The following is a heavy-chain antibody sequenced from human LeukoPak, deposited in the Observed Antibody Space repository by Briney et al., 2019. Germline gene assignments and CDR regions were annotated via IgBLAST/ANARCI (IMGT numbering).Heavy chain of an antibody. CDR1: GFTFSDYW. V-gene: IGHV3-7*01. Sequence: PGGSLRLSCAASGFTFSDYWMSWVRQAPGKGLEWVANIKPDGSEKNYADSVKGRFTISRDNAKNSLYLQMSSLRPEDAAVYYCARASGYGSGSYRNTNLDYWGQGTLVTVSS. J-gene: IGHJ4*02. CDR3: ARASGYGSGSYRNTNLDY. D-gene: IGHD3-10*01. CDR2: IKPDGSEK.